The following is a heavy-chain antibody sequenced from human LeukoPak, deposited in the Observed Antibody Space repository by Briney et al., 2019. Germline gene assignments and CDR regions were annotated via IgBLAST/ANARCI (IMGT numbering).Heavy chain of an antibody. CDR2: IYSGGST. J-gene: IGHJ5*02. V-gene: IGHV3-53*01. CDR3: ARGNTVTYFVS. CDR1: GFTFSSYW. Sequence: TGGSLRLSCAASGFTFSSYWMSWVRQAPGKGLEWVSLIYSGGSTYYADSVKGRFTISRDNSKNTLYLQMNTLRAEDTAVYYCARGNTVTYFVSWGQGTLVTVSS. D-gene: IGHD4-17*01.